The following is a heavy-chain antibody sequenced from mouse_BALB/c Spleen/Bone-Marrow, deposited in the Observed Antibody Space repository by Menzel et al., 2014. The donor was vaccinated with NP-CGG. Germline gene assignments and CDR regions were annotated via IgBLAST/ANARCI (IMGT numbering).Heavy chain of an antibody. Sequence: VKLMESGAELVKPGASVKLSCKASGYTFTSYYMYWVKQRPGQGLEWIGEINPSNGGTNFNEKFKSKATLTVDKSSSTAYMQLSSLTSEDSAVYYCTREGGSPFAYWGQGTLVTVSA. J-gene: IGHJ3*01. CDR2: INPSNGGT. CDR3: TREGGSPFAY. D-gene: IGHD1-1*02. CDR1: GYTFTSYY. V-gene: IGHV1S81*02.